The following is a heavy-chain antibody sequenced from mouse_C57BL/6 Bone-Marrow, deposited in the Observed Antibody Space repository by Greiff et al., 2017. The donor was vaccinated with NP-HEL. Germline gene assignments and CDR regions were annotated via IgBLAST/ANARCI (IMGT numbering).Heavy chain of an antibody. CDR1: GFTFSDYY. CDR2: ISNGGGST. Sequence: EVNVVESGGGLVQPGGSLKLSCAASGFTFSDYYMYWVRQTPEKRLEWVAYISNGGGSTNYPDTVKGRFTISRDNAKNTLYLQMSRLKSEDTAMYYCARQGALYAMDYWGQGTSVTVSS. J-gene: IGHJ4*01. V-gene: IGHV5-12*01. CDR3: ARQGALYAMDY.